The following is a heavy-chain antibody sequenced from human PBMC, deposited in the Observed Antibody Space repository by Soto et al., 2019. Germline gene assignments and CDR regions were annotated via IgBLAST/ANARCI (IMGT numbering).Heavy chain of an antibody. J-gene: IGHJ4*02. CDR1: GGSISISSYY. CDR3: ARGYSGMDY. CDR2: IYYSGST. V-gene: IGHV4-39*01. Sequence: KPSETLSLTCTVYGGSISISSYYWGWSRQPPGKGLEWIGSIYYSGSTYYNPSLKSRVTISVDTSKNQFSLKLSSVTAADTAVYYCARGYSGMDYWGQGVXVTVSS. D-gene: IGHD5-12*01.